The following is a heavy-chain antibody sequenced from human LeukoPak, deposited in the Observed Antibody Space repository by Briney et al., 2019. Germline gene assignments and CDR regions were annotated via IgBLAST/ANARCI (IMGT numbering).Heavy chain of an antibody. D-gene: IGHD3-9*01. CDR3: AKDRSVLRYFDWLFDGMDV. V-gene: IGHV3-30*18. J-gene: IGHJ6*02. Sequence: GGSLRLSCAASGFTFSSYGMHWVRQAPGKGLEWVAVISYDGSNKYYADSVKGRFTISRDNSKYTLYLQMNSLRAEDTAVYYCAKDRSVLRYFDWLFDGMDVWGQGTTVTVSS. CDR2: ISYDGSNK. CDR1: GFTFSSYG.